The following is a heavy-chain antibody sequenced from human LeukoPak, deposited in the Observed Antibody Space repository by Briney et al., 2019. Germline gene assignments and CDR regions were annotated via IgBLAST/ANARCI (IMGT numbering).Heavy chain of an antibody. CDR3: TNIDSSGLQAT. CDR2: ISSSRSFT. V-gene: IGHV3-11*03. J-gene: IGHJ5*02. D-gene: IGHD3-22*01. CDR1: GFSFSDHY. Sequence: GGSLRLSCAASGFSFSDHYMSWIRQAPGKGLEWVSYISSSRSFTNYADSVKGRFTISRDTAKNSLYLQMNSLRAEDTAVYYCTNIDSSGLQATWGQGTLVTVSS.